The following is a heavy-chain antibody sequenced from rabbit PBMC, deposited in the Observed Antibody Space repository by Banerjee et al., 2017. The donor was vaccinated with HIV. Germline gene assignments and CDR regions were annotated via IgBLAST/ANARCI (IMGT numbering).Heavy chain of an antibody. D-gene: IGHD1-1*01. Sequence: ASWAKGRFTISKTSSTTVTLQMTSLTAADTATYFCAREGFGIGWNFDLWGPGTLVTVS. CDR3: AREGFGIGWNFDL. V-gene: IGHV1S40*01. J-gene: IGHJ4*01.